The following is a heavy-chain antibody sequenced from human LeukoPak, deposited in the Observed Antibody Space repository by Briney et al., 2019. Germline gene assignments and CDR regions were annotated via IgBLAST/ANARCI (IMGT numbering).Heavy chain of an antibody. CDR3: ARLRDTVTSASDY. CDR2: ISSSGGYI. D-gene: IGHD4-17*01. J-gene: IGHJ4*02. V-gene: IGHV3-21*01. Sequence: SGGSLRLSCAASGFTLSSYGMGWVRQAPGKGLEWVSTISSSGGYIYYADSVKGRFTISRDTAKNSLYLQMNSLRVEDTAVYNCARLRDTVTSASDYWGQGTLVTVSS. CDR1: GFTLSSYG.